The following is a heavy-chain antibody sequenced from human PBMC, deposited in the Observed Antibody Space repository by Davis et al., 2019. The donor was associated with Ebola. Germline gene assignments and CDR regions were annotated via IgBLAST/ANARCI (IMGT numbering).Heavy chain of an antibody. V-gene: IGHV3-23*01. Sequence: GGSLRLSCAASGFSFSGYGMTWVRQAPGKGLSWVSSITGSGRTTDYADSVKGRFTISRDNIKNTLYLDMKSLKVEDTAMYYCAKDPIHDDYGVNWFDSWGQGTLVTVSS. D-gene: IGHD4-17*01. CDR1: GFSFSGYG. CDR2: ITGSGRTT. CDR3: AKDPIHDDYGVNWFDS. J-gene: IGHJ5*01.